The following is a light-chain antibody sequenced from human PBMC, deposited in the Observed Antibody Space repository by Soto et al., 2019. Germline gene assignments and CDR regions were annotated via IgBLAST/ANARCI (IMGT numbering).Light chain of an antibody. CDR3: QSYDSSLSGHVL. J-gene: IGLJ2*01. Sequence: QSVLTQPPSVSGAPGQRVTISCTGSSSNIGAGFDVQWYQQLPGTAPKLLISGNDNRPSGVSDRFSGSKSGTSASLAITGLQAEDEAYYPCQSYDSSLSGHVLFGGGTKVTVL. CDR2: GND. V-gene: IGLV1-40*01. CDR1: SSNIGAGFD.